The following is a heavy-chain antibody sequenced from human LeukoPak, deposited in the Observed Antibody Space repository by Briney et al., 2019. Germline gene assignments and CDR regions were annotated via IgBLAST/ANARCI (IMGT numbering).Heavy chain of an antibody. J-gene: IGHJ4*02. CDR2: ISGSGGST. CDR1: GFTFSSYA. D-gene: IGHD3-3*01. V-gene: IGHV3-23*01. Sequence: GGSLRLSCAASGFTFSSYAMSWVRQAPGKGLEWVSAISGSGGSTYYADSVKGRFTISRDNSKNTLYLQMNSLRAEDTAEYYCAKDLGYDFWSGYYDTDYWGQGTLVTVSS. CDR3: AKDLGYDFWSGYYDTDY.